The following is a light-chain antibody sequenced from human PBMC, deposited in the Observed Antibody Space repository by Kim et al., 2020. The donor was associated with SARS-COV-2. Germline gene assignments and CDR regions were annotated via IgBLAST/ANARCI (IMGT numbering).Light chain of an antibody. V-gene: IGKV3-15*01. CDR1: QSVSTN. Sequence: EIVMTQSPVTLSVSPGERATLFCRASQSVSTNLAWYQQKPGQPPRLLIYGASTRATGIPARFSGSGSGTEFTLTISSQQSEDFAIYYCQQYNNWPRSFGQGTKVDIK. J-gene: IGKJ1*01. CDR2: GAS. CDR3: QQYNNWPRS.